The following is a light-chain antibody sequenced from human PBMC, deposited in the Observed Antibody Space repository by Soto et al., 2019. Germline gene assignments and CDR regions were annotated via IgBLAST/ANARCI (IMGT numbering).Light chain of an antibody. CDR3: QQTNTFPLS. Sequence: DIQMTQSPSSVSASIGDTVTITCRASQDINGWVAWYQQKPGKAPKLLINVASSLQSGVPSRFGGSGSGTDFTLTISSLQAEDFATYYCQQTNTFPLSFGPGTKVDMK. V-gene: IGKV1-12*01. CDR1: QDINGW. J-gene: IGKJ3*01. CDR2: VAS.